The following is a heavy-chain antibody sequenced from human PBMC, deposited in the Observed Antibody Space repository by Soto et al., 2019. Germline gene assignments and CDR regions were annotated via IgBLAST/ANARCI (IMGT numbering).Heavy chain of an antibody. CDR2: ISSSSSYI. V-gene: IGHV3-21*01. Sequence: EVQLVESGGGLVKPGGSLRLSCAASGFTFSSYSMNWVRQAPGKGLEWVSSISSSSSYIYYADSVKGRFTISRDNAKNSLYLQMNSLRAEDTAVYYCATYGWHQLVLDYWGQGTLVTVSS. CDR3: ATYGWHQLVLDY. CDR1: GFTFSSYS. D-gene: IGHD6-13*01. J-gene: IGHJ4*02.